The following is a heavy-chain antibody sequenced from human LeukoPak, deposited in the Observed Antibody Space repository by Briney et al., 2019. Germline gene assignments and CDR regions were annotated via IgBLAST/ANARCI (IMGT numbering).Heavy chain of an antibody. CDR1: GGSFSGYY. Sequence: PSETLSLTCAVYGGSFSGYYWSWIRQPPGKGLEWIGEINHSGSTNYNPSLKSRVTISVDKSKNQFSLKLNSVTAADTAVYFCARDFNSGWSRGYFDLWGRGFLVTVSS. CDR2: INHSGST. J-gene: IGHJ2*01. D-gene: IGHD6-19*01. V-gene: IGHV4-34*01. CDR3: ARDFNSGWSRGYFDL.